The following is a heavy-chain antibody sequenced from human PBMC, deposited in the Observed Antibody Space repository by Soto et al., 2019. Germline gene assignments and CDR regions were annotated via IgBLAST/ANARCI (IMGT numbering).Heavy chain of an antibody. J-gene: IGHJ5*02. CDR2: IKQDGSEK. CDR1: GFTFSSYW. D-gene: IGHD2-2*01. V-gene: IGHV3-7*03. CDR3: ARSAVPSQLLAVGWFDP. Sequence: PGGSLRLSCAASGFTFSSYWMSWVRQAPGKGLEWVANIKQDGSEKYYVDSVKGRFTISRDNAKNSLYLQMNSLRAEDTAVYYCARSAVPSQLLAVGWFDPWGQGTLVTVSS.